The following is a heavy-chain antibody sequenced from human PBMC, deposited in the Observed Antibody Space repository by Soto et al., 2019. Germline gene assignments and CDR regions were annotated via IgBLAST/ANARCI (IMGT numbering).Heavy chain of an antibody. Sequence: GGSLRLSCVGSGFTVSSKYMSWVRQAPGKGLEWVSVIYNGENTAYADSLKGRFTISRDSSTNTLYLQMNSLRAEDTAVYYCAKAENWLTFDSWGQGTLVTVSS. CDR3: AKAENWLTFDS. V-gene: IGHV3-66*01. D-gene: IGHD1-1*01. CDR2: IYNGENT. CDR1: GFTVSSKY. J-gene: IGHJ4*02.